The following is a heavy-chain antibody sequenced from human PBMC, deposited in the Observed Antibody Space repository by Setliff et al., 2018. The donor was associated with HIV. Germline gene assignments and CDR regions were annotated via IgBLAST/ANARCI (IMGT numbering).Heavy chain of an antibody. J-gene: IGHJ3*02. CDR1: GDSFSSYD. Sequence: GASVKVSCKASGDSFSSYDISWVRQDPGQGPEWMGRIIPIFVTPNYAQKFQDRVTITADESTSTAYMQLSSLGSEDTAVYSSARREHPCGGACYLVGPFDIWGQGTVVTVSS. CDR3: ARREHPCGGACYLVGPFDI. CDR2: IIPIFVTP. V-gene: IGHV1-69*13. D-gene: IGHD2-21*02.